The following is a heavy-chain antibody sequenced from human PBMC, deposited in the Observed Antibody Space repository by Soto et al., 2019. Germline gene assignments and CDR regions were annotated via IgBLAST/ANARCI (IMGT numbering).Heavy chain of an antibody. CDR2: ISAYNGST. D-gene: IGHD3-10*01. J-gene: IGHJ4*02. V-gene: IGHV1-18*01. CDR3: ARGTVLLWFGELSELDY. CDR1: GYTFTSYG. Sequence: QVQLVQSGAEVKKPGASVKVSCKASGYTFTSYGISWVRQAPGQGLEWMGWISAYNGSTNYAQKIQGRVTMTTDTSTSTAYMELRSLRSDDTAVYYCARGTVLLWFGELSELDYWGQGTLVTVSA.